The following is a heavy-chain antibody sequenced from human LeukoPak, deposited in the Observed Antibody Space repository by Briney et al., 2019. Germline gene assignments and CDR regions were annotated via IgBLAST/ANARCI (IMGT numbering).Heavy chain of an antibody. V-gene: IGHV3-30*01. CDR2: ISYDGSNK. CDR1: GFTFSSYA. CDR3: ARGERTFGVVIDY. J-gene: IGHJ4*02. D-gene: IGHD3-3*01. Sequence: PGGSLRLSCAASGFTFSSYAMHWVRQAPGKGREGGAVISYDGSNKYYADSVKGRFTISRDNSKNTLYLKMNSLRAEDTAVYYCARGERTFGVVIDYWGQGTLVTVSS.